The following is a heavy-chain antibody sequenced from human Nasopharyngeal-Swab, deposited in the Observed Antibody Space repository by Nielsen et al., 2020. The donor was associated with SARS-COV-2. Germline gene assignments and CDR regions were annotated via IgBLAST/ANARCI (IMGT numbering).Heavy chain of an antibody. Sequence: ASVKVSCKASGYTFTTYAIHWVRQAPGQRLEWMGWINAGNGNTKYSQKLQGRVTITRDTSASTAYMELSSLRSEDTAVYYCARDSSSGLRYCDWLSPGYNWFDPWGQGTLVTVSS. CDR1: GYTFTTYA. CDR2: INAGNGNT. CDR3: ARDSSSGLRYCDWLSPGYNWFDP. V-gene: IGHV1-3*01. J-gene: IGHJ5*02. D-gene: IGHD3-9*01.